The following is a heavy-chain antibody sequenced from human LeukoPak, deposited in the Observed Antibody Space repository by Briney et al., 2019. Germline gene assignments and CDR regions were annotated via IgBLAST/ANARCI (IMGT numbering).Heavy chain of an antibody. CDR1: GYTFSNYW. V-gene: IGHV5-51*01. Sequence: GESLKISCTGSGYTFSNYWIGWVRQMPGKGLEWMGIIYPGDSDTTYSPSFQGQVTISADRYINTAYLQWSSLKASDSAMYYCARAGYSNRWDGVDYWGQGTLVTVSS. CDR2: IYPGDSDT. CDR3: ARAGYSNRWDGVDY. D-gene: IGHD2/OR15-2a*01. J-gene: IGHJ4*02.